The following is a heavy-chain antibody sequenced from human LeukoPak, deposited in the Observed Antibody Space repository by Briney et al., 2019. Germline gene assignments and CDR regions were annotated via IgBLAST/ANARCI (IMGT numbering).Heavy chain of an antibody. Sequence: GASVKVSCKASGGTFSSYAISWVRQAPGQGLEWMGRIIPIFGTANYAQKFRGRVTITTDESTSTAYMELSSLRSEDTAVYYCARSSNPWIYYFDYWGQGTLVTVSS. V-gene: IGHV1-69*05. CDR3: ARSSNPWIYYFDY. CDR1: GGTFSSYA. CDR2: IIPIFGTA. J-gene: IGHJ4*02. D-gene: IGHD4-11*01.